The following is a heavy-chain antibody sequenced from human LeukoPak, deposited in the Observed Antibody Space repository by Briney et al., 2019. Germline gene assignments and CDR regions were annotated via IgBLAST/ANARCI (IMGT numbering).Heavy chain of an antibody. CDR3: AKDGGSSWTRGNWFDP. D-gene: IGHD6-13*01. CDR1: GFTFDDYA. J-gene: IGHJ5*02. CDR2: ISWNSGSR. V-gene: IGHV3-9*03. Sequence: PGGSLRLSCAASGFTFDDYAMHWVRHAPGKGLEWDSGISWNSGSRGYADSVKVRFTISRDNAKNSLYLQMNSLRAEDMAFYYCAKDGGSSWTRGNWFDPWGQGTLVTVSS.